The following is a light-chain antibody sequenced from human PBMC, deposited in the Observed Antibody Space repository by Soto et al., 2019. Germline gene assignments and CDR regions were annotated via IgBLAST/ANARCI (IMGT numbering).Light chain of an antibody. CDR3: QSYDSRLTAYV. J-gene: IGLJ7*01. V-gene: IGLV1-40*01. CDR1: SSSIGAGYD. Sequence: QSVLTQPLSVSGAPGQRVTLSCTGSSSSIGAGYDVHWYHQLPGAAPKLLVSGNNNRPSGVPDRFSASKSGTSASLAITGLQTEDEAQYYCQSYDSRLTAYVFGTGTQLTVL. CDR2: GNN.